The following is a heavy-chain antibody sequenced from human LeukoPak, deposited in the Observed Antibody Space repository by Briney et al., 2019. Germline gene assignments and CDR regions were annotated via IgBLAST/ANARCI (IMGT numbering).Heavy chain of an antibody. J-gene: IGHJ3*02. D-gene: IGHD3-22*01. CDR3: ARGGDSSGSVRTAFDI. CDR1: GLTVSSNY. V-gene: IGHV3-53*01. Sequence: GGSLRLSCAVSGLTVSSNYMSWVRQAPGKGLYWVSVINSGSSTYYADSVKGRFTISRDNSKNTLYLQMNSLRAEDTAVYYCARGGDSSGSVRTAFDIWGQGTMVTVSS. CDR2: INSGSST.